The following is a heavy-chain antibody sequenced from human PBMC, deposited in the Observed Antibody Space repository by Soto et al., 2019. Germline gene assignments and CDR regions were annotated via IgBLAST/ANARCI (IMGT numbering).Heavy chain of an antibody. J-gene: IGHJ4*02. CDR2: IIPIFGTA. D-gene: IGHD3-22*01. Sequence: SVKVSCKASGGTFSSYAISWVRQAPGQGLEWMGGIIPIFGTANYAQKFQGRVTITADESTSTAYMELSSLRSEDTAVYYCARPLGYYYDSSGYGFDYWGQGTLVTVSS. CDR1: GGTFSSYA. V-gene: IGHV1-69*13. CDR3: ARPLGYYYDSSGYGFDY.